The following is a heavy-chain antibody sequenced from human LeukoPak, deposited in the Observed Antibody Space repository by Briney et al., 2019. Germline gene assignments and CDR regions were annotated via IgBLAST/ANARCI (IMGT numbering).Heavy chain of an antibody. CDR3: SRGIDAYKCGNS. CDR1: GGSLSGYY. Sequence: SETLSLTCAVSGGSLSGYYWTWIRQAPGKGLEGIGEIHYSGSINYNPSLQSRVTIAADTSHNHVSLKVNSVTASDTAMYYCSRGIDAYKCGNSWGQGTLVTVSS. V-gene: IGHV4-34*01. CDR2: IHYSGSI. D-gene: IGHD5-24*01. J-gene: IGHJ1*01.